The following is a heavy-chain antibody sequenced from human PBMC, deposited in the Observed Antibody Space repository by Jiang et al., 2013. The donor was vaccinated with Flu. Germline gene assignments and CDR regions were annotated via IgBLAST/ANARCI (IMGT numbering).Heavy chain of an antibody. V-gene: IGHV4-30-4*01. J-gene: IGHJ3*02. CDR1: SGSINSGDYF. Sequence: PGLVKPSQTLSLTCTVSSGSINSGDYFWSWIRQPPGKGLEWIGLVHYTGRTTYNPSLESRLTLSIDTSRNQFSLRLTSVTAADTAEYYCAAATSVTMWAFAIWGQGTTVSVSS. D-gene: IGHD3-10*02. CDR3: AAATSVTMWAFAI. CDR2: VHYTGRT.